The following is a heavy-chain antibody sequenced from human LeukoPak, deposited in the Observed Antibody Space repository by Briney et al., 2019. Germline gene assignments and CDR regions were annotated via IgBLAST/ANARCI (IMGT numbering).Heavy chain of an antibody. V-gene: IGHV7-4-1*02. CDR1: GYTFTSYA. CDR2: INTNTGNP. CDR3: ARGLENIQLWLLDH. J-gene: IGHJ4*02. D-gene: IGHD5-18*01. Sequence: ASVKVSCKASGYTFTSYAMNWVRQAPGQGLEWMGWINTNTGNPTYAQGFTGRFVFSLDTSVSTAYLQISSLKAEDTAVYYCARGLENIQLWLLDHWGQGTLVTVSS.